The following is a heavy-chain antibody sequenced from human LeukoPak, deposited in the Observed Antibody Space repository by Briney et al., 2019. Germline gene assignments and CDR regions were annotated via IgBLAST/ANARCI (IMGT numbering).Heavy chain of an antibody. J-gene: IGHJ6*02. V-gene: IGHV3-53*01. CDR3: AREGNYYDMDV. CDR2: IFSGGTT. Sequence: GGSLRLSCAASGFTFSNYGMHWVRQAPGKGLEWVSVIFSGGTTYYADSVKGRFTISRDNSKNTLYLQMNSLRAEDTAVYYCAREGNYYDMDVWGQGTTVTVSS. CDR1: GFTFSNYG.